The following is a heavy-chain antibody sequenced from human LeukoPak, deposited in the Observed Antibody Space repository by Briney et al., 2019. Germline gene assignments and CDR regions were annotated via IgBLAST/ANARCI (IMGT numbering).Heavy chain of an antibody. D-gene: IGHD6-13*01. V-gene: IGHV4-59*01. CDR3: ARDEGQQLVGPWYFDL. CDR1: GGTISSYY. Sequence: SETLSLTCTVSGGTISSYYWSWVRQPAGKGLEWIGYIYYSGSTNYNPSLKSRVTISVDTSKNQFSLKLSSVTAADTAVYYCARDEGQQLVGPWYFDLWGRGTLVTVSS. J-gene: IGHJ2*01. CDR2: IYYSGST.